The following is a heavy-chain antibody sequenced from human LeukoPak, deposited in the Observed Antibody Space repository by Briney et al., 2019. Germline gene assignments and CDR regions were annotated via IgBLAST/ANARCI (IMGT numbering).Heavy chain of an antibody. CDR3: ARAFYYDSSGYLGPAFDI. V-gene: IGHV4-31*03. J-gene: IGHJ3*02. D-gene: IGHD3-22*01. CDR2: IYYSGST. CDR1: GGSISSGGYY. Sequence: KASETLSLTCTVSGGSISSGGYYWSWIRQHPGKGLEWIGYIYYSGSTYYNPSLKSRVTISVDTSKKQFSLKLSSVTAADPAPYHCARAFYYDSSGYLGPAFDIWGQGTMVTVSS.